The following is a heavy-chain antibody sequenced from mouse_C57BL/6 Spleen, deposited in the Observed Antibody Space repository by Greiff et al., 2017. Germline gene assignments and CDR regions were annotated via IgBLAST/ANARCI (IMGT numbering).Heavy chain of an antibody. CDR3: ARGGNGYYGYAMDD. D-gene: IGHD1-1*01. CDR2: IDPTDSET. Sequence: VQLQPPGAELERPGSSVKLSSKSSVYTFTSYWMHWVKHRPIQGLEWIGNIDPTDSETHYNQKFKDKATMTVDKSASIAYMQLSSLTSEVSAVYYCARGGNGYYGYAMDDWGQGTSVTVSS. J-gene: IGHJ4*01. CDR1: VYTFTSYW. V-gene: IGHV1-52*01.